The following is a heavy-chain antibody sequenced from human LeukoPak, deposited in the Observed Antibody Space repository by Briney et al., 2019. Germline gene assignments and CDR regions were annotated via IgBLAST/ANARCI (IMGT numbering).Heavy chain of an antibody. CDR3: ARAPPEYYDSSGYSDY. V-gene: IGHV3-21*01. D-gene: IGHD3-22*01. J-gene: IGHJ4*02. CDR1: GFTFSNYA. CDR2: ISSSSSYI. Sequence: PGGSLRPSCAASGFTFSNYAMNWVRQAPGKGLEWVSSISSSSSYIYYADSVKGRFTISRDNAKNSLYLQMNSLRAEDTAVYYCARAPPEYYDSSGYSDYWGQGTLVTVSS.